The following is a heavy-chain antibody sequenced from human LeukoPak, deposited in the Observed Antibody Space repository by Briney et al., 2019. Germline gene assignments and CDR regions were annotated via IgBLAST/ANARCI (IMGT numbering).Heavy chain of an antibody. V-gene: IGHV1-2*02. CDR1: GYTFIDYY. D-gene: IGHD6-19*01. J-gene: IGHJ6*03. CDR3: ARGRAVANVGTYYYYMDV. CDR2: MNPNNGGI. Sequence: ASVKVSCKASGYTFIDYYIHWMRQAPGQGLEWMGWMNPNNGGINYEQKFQGRVTMTRGTSTATAYMELSSLRSEDTAVYYCARGRAVANVGTYYYYMDVWGKGTTVTVSS.